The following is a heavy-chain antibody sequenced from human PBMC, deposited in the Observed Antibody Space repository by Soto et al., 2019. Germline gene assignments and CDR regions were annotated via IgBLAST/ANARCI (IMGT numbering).Heavy chain of an antibody. D-gene: IGHD2-2*01. CDR2: IYYSGST. Sequence: PSETLSLTCTVSGGSISSGDYYWSWIRQPPGKGLEWIGYIYYSGSTYYNPSLKSRVTISVDTSKNQFSLKLSSVTAADTAVCYCARMMIGYCSSTSCQGGFDPWGQGTLVTVSS. CDR3: ARMMIGYCSSTSCQGGFDP. J-gene: IGHJ5*02. CDR1: GGSISSGDYY. V-gene: IGHV4-30-4*01.